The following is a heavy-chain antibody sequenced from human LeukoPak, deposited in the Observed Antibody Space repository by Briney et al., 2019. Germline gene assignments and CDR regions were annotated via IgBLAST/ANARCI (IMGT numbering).Heavy chain of an antibody. J-gene: IGHJ1*01. CDR2: ISSGSTYI. V-gene: IGHV3-21*01. CDR1: GFSFNTYS. CDR3: ARKGYYASSGYLGYFQH. D-gene: IGHD3-22*01. Sequence: PGGSLRLSCAASGFSFNTYSMNWVRQAPGKGLEWVSYISSGSTYIYYADSVKGRFTISRDNGKNSLYLQMNSLRAEGTAVYYCARKGYYASSGYLGYFQHWGQGTLVTVSS.